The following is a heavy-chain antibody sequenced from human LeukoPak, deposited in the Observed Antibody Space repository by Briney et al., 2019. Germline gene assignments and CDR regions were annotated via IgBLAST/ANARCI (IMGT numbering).Heavy chain of an antibody. CDR3: TTRSGDFWSGFVN. CDR2: FDPEEAKM. Sequence: GASVTVSCKASGNSLSGLSIQWLRQAPGQGLECMGGFDPEEAKMVYAQNFQGRVTMTEDTSTQTAYMELSGLTSDDTAVYYCTTRSGDFWSGFVNWGQGSLVTVSS. CDR1: GNSLSGLS. D-gene: IGHD3-3*01. V-gene: IGHV1-24*01. J-gene: IGHJ4*02.